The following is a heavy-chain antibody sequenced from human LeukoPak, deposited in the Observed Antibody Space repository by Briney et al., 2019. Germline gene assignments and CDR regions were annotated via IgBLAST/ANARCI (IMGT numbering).Heavy chain of an antibody. CDR3: ARGLLMRTTDY. D-gene: IGHD4/OR15-4a*01. Sequence: GGSLRLSCAASGFIFSNYAMSWVRQAPGKGLEWVSVIIGSGGSTNYADSVKGRFTISRDNSKNTLYLQINSLRAEDTAVYYCARGLLMRTTDYWGQGTLVTVSS. CDR1: GFIFSNYA. CDR2: IIGSGGST. J-gene: IGHJ4*02. V-gene: IGHV3-23*01.